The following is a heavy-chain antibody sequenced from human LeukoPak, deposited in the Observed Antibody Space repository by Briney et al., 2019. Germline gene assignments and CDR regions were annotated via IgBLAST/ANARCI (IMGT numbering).Heavy chain of an antibody. Sequence: ASVKVSCKASGYTFTSYGISWVRQAPGQGLEWMGWISAYNGNTNYAQKLQGRVTMTTDTSTSTAYMELRSLRSDDTAVYYCARDHWCDSSGYYSVGVRPRFDYWGQGTLVTVSS. CDR1: GYTFTSYG. D-gene: IGHD3-22*01. J-gene: IGHJ4*02. CDR2: ISAYNGNT. CDR3: ARDHWCDSSGYYSVGVRPRFDY. V-gene: IGHV1-18*01.